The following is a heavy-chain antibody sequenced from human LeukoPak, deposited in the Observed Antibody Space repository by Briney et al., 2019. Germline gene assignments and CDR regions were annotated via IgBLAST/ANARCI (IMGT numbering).Heavy chain of an antibody. D-gene: IGHD3-9*01. V-gene: IGHV3-30*04. CDR1: GFTFSNYA. J-gene: IGHJ6*03. Sequence: PGGSLRLSCAASGFTFSNYAMHWVRQAPGKGLEWVAVIFYDGDTKYYADSVKGRFTISRDKAKNPLYLQMNSLRAEDTAVYYCAREISDILTGYHHYYMDVWGKGTTVTVSS. CDR3: AREISDILTGYHHYYMDV. CDR2: IFYDGDTK.